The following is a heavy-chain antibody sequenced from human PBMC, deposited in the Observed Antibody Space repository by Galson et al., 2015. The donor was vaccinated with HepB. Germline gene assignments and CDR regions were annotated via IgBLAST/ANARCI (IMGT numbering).Heavy chain of an antibody. CDR1: GFTFSSYG. J-gene: IGHJ1*01. D-gene: IGHD2-2*01. CDR2: ISYDGSNR. Sequence: SLRLSCAASGFTFSSYGMHWVRQAPGKGLEWVAVISYDGSNRYYADSVKGRFTISRDNSKNALFLQMDSLRVEDTAMYYCAKGHCSGTSCYALQHWGPGTLVTVSS. CDR3: AKGHCSGTSCYALQH. V-gene: IGHV3-30*18.